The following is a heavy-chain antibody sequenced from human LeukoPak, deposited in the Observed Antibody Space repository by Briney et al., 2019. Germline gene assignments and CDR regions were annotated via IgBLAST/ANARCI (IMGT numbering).Heavy chain of an antibody. CDR2: IKGDGIST. J-gene: IGHJ4*02. CDR1: GFDFSSNW. V-gene: IGHV3-74*01. Sequence: TRGSLRLSCAASGFDFSSNWMHWVRHAPGQGLVWVSRIKGDGISTNYADSVKGRFTISRDIAKNTLYLQMNSLRAEDTGVYYCAKDHYWSIDYWGRGTLVTVSS. CDR3: AKDHYWSIDY. D-gene: IGHD3-3*01.